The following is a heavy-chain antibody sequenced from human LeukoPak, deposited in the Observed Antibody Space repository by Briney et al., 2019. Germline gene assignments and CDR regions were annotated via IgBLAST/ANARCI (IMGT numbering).Heavy chain of an antibody. J-gene: IGHJ4*02. Sequence: PGGSLRLSCAASGFTFRSYGMYWVRQAPGKGLEWVALIQYDGTNKYYADSVKGRFTISSDNSKNTLYLQMNSLRAEDTAVYYCAKDGIFFHYYDSSGYSHLDSWGQGTLVTVSS. CDR2: IQYDGTNK. CDR3: AKDGIFFHYYDSSGYSHLDS. V-gene: IGHV3-30*02. CDR1: GFTFRSYG. D-gene: IGHD3-22*01.